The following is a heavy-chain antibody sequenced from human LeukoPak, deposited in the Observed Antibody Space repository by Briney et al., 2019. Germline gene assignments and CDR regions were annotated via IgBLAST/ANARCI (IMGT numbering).Heavy chain of an antibody. J-gene: IGHJ6*03. CDR3: AGGSYYNYYYYMDV. Sequence: AGGSLRLSCAASGFTFSSYWMSWVRQAPGKGPEWVANIKQDGSEKYYVDSVKGRFTISRDNAKSSLYLQMNSLRAEDTAVYYCAGGSYYNYYYYMDVWGQGTTVTVSS. CDR1: GFTFSSYW. V-gene: IGHV3-7*01. D-gene: IGHD1-26*01. CDR2: IKQDGSEK.